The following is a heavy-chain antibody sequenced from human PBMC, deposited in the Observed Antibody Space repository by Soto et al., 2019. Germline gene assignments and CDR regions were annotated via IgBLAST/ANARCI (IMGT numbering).Heavy chain of an antibody. J-gene: IGHJ6*02. Sequence: SETLSLICNVSGASISTTSYYWAWIRQSPGKGLAWIATVYYSGSTYYNPSLRSRVTISVDTSKNQFSLKLTSVTAADTAVYYCASLRRYSWRNGLDVWGQGTTIT. V-gene: IGHV4-39*01. D-gene: IGHD1-1*01. CDR1: GASISTTSYY. CDR3: ASLRRYSWRNGLDV. CDR2: VYYSGST.